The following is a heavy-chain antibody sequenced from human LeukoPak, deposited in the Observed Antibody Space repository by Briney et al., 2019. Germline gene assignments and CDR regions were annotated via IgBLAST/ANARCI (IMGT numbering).Heavy chain of an antibody. D-gene: IGHD3-16*01. CDR1: GNTLTELS. J-gene: IGHJ4*02. CDR3: ATYDYVWGSYYFDY. Sequence: ASVKVSCKVSGNTLTELSMHWVRQAPGQGLEWMGGFDPEDGETIYAQKFQGRVTMTEDTSTDTAYMELSSLRSEDVAVYYCATYDYVWGSYYFDYWGQGTLVTASS. CDR2: FDPEDGET. V-gene: IGHV1-24*01.